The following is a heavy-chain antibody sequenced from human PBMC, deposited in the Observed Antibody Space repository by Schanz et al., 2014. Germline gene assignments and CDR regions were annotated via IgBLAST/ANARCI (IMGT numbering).Heavy chain of an antibody. CDR3: ARKVVATIGGYYDN. CDR1: GFTASSHS. J-gene: IGHJ4*02. Sequence: EVQLVESGGGPVKPGGSLRLSCGVSGFTASSHSMNWVRQAPGKGLEWVSLISDSGDTAYYADSVKGRFTISRDNAENTLFLQMNSLRAEDTAVYYCARKVVATIGGYYDNWGQGTLVIVSS. V-gene: IGHV3-23*04. CDR2: ISDSGDTA. D-gene: IGHD5-12*01.